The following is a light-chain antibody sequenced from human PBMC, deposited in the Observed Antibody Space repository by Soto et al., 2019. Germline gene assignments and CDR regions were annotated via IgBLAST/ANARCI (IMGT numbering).Light chain of an antibody. V-gene: IGKV3-20*01. CDR1: QSVSRY. J-gene: IGKJ5*01. Sequence: EIVLTQSPITLSLSPGERATLACRASQSVSRYLAWDPQKPGQAPRLLIYEASNRATGIPDRFSGGGSGTDFTLTISRLVHADVVVYYCRYYGSSHSNTFGQGTRLEI. CDR3: RYYGSSHSNT. CDR2: EAS.